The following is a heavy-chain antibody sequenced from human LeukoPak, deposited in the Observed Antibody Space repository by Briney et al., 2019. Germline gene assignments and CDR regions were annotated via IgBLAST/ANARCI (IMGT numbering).Heavy chain of an antibody. J-gene: IGHJ1*01. CDR3: ARGGGDTAMVTRYFQH. D-gene: IGHD5-18*01. V-gene: IGHV3-30*04. CDR1: GYTFSSYA. CDR2: ILYDRSNK. Sequence: GGSLRLSCAASGYTFSSYAMHWVRRAPAKGGVWAAVILYDRSNKYYAHSVKGRFTISRDNSKNTLYLQMNSLRAEDTAVYYCARGGGDTAMVTRYFQHWGQGTLVTVSS.